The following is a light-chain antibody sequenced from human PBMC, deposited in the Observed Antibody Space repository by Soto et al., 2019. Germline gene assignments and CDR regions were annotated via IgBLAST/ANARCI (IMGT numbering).Light chain of an antibody. V-gene: IGKV3-20*01. CDR3: QLYGGSTKT. Sequence: ETVLTQSPGTRSLSPGEGGTLSCRASQTVISNSLAWYQQKPGEPPRLLIHGASTRAPGIPDRFSGSRSGTGFSLTISRLEHEDFAVYYCQLYGGSTKTFGQWTKVEIK. CDR1: QTVISNS. CDR2: GAS. J-gene: IGKJ1*01.